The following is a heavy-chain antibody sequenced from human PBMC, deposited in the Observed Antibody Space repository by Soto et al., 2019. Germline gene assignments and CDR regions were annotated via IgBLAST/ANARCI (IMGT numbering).Heavy chain of an antibody. V-gene: IGHV1-69*13. CDR3: ASSLFSGSGGFAGRGYYYYGMHV. D-gene: IGHD6-19*01. J-gene: IGHJ6*02. Sequence: SVKVSCKASGGTFSSYAISWVLQAPGQGLEWMGGIIPIFGTANYAQKFQGRVTITADESTSTAYMELSSLRSEDTAVYYCASSLFSGSGGFAGRGYYYYGMHVWGQGTPVT. CDR2: IIPIFGTA. CDR1: GGTFSSYA.